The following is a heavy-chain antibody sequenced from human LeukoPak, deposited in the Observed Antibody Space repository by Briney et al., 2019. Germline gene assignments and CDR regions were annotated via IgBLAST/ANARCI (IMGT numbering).Heavy chain of an antibody. J-gene: IGHJ4*02. D-gene: IGHD5-12*01. V-gene: IGHV3-21*01. CDR3: ARGPVSGYSGYESPIFDY. Sequence: GGSLRLSCAASGFTFSSYSMNWVRQAPGKGLEWVSSISSSSSYIYYADSVKGRFTISRDNAKNSLYLQMNSLRAEDTAVYYCARGPVSGYSGYESPIFDYWGQGTLVTVSS. CDR1: GFTFSSYS. CDR2: ISSSSSYI.